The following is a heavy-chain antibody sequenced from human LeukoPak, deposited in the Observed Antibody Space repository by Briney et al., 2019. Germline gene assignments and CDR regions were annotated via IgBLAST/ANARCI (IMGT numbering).Heavy chain of an antibody. CDR2: INHSGST. Sequence: SETLSLTCAVYGGSFSGYYWSWIRQPPGKGLEWIGEINHSGSTNYNPSLKSRVTISVDTSKNQFSLKLSSVTAADTAVYYCARGIVSGYYEWFQHWGQGTLVTVSS. J-gene: IGHJ1*01. V-gene: IGHV4-34*01. CDR1: GGSFSGYY. CDR3: ARGIVSGYYEWFQH. D-gene: IGHD3-22*01.